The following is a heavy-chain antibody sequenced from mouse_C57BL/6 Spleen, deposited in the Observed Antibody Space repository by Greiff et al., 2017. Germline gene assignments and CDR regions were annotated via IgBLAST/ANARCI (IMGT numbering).Heavy chain of an antibody. J-gene: IGHJ1*03. CDR2: IRNKANGYTT. V-gene: IGHV7-3*01. CDR3: ARYMRYYGSRGYFDV. Sequence: DVMLVESGGGLVQPGGSLSLSCAASGFTFTDYYMSWVRQPPGTALEWLGFIRNKANGYTTEYSASVKGRFTISRDNSQSILYLQMNALRAEDSATYYCARYMRYYGSRGYFDVWGTGTTVTVSS. CDR1: GFTFTDYY. D-gene: IGHD1-1*01.